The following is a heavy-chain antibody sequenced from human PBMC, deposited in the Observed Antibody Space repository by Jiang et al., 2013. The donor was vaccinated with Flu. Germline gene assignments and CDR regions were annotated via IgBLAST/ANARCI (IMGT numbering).Heavy chain of an antibody. Sequence: GAEVKKPGSSVKVSCKASGGTFSSYTISWVRQAPGQGLEWMGRIIPILGIANYAQKFQGRVTITADKSTSTAYMELSSLRSEDTAVYYCARGVKGLIEYSGYVDFDYWGQGTLVTVSS. CDR2: IIPILGIA. V-gene: IGHV1-69*02. D-gene: IGHD5-12*01. CDR1: GGTFSSYT. CDR3: ARGVKGLIEYSGYVDFDY. J-gene: IGHJ4*02.